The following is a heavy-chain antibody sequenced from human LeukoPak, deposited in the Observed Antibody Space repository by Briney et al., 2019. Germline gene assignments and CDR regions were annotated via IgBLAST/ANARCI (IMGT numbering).Heavy chain of an antibody. J-gene: IGHJ4*02. V-gene: IGHV3-48*01. CDR3: ARDATIFGVVITDY. D-gene: IGHD3-3*01. CDR1: GFTFSSYS. CDR2: ISSSSSTI. Sequence: PGGSLRLSCAASGFTFSSYSMNWIRQAPGKGLEWASYISSSSSTIYYADSVKGRFTISRDNAKNSLYLQMNSLRAEDTAVYYCARDATIFGVVITDYWGQGTLVTVSS.